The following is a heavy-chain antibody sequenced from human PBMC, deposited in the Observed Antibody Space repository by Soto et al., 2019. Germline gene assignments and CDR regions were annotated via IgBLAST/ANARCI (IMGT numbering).Heavy chain of an antibody. Sequence: GASVKVSCKASGYTFTSYGISWVRQAPGQGLEWMGWISAYNGNTNYAQKLQGRATMTTDTSTSTAYMELSSLRSDDTAVYYCARAKETRVNYDFWSGYYTTARDYYYYGMDVWGQGTTVTVSS. CDR2: ISAYNGNT. D-gene: IGHD3-3*01. CDR1: GYTFTSYG. J-gene: IGHJ6*02. CDR3: ARAKETRVNYDFWSGYYTTARDYYYYGMDV. V-gene: IGHV1-18*01.